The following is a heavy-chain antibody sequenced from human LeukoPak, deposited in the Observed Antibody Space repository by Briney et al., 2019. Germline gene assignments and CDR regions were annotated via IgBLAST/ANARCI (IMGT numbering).Heavy chain of an antibody. CDR3: ARAHDYLDNWFDP. J-gene: IGHJ5*02. D-gene: IGHD4-11*01. CDR1: GGSISSSSYY. CDR2: IYYSGST. V-gene: IGHV4-39*07. Sequence: SETLSLTCTVPGGSISSSSYYWGWIRQPPGKGLEWIGSIYYSGSTYYNPSLKSRVTISVDTSKNQFSLKLRSVTAADTAVYYCARAHDYLDNWFDPWGQGTLVTVSS.